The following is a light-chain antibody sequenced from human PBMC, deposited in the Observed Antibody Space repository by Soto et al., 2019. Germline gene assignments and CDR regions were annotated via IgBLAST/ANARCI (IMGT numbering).Light chain of an antibody. V-gene: IGKV1-39*01. Sequence: DIQMTQSPSSLSASVGDRVTITCRASQSISSYLDLYQQKPGKAPKLLIYAASSLQSGVPSRFSGSGTGTDFTLTISSLQPEDFATYYCHQSYSTPLTFGGGTNVQIK. J-gene: IGKJ4*01. CDR3: HQSYSTPLT. CDR1: QSISSY. CDR2: AAS.